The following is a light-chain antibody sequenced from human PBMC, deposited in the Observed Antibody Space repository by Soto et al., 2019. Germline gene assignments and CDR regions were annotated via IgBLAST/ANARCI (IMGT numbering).Light chain of an antibody. CDR2: GAS. CDR1: QSVRSN. J-gene: IGKJ3*01. Sequence: EIVMTQSPATLSVSPGERATLSCRASQSVRSNLAWYQQKPGQAPRLLIYGASTRATGITARFSGSGSGTEFTLTISSLQSEDVAVDYCQQYNRWPFTFGPGTRVDI. V-gene: IGKV3-15*01. CDR3: QQYNRWPFT.